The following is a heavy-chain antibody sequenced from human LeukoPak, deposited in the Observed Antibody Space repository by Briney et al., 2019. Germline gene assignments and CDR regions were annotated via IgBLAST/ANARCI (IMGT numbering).Heavy chain of an antibody. CDR3: ARIMDTLGDWFDS. CDR1: DGSISNVVW. D-gene: IGHD5-18*01. CDR2: IYHSGIA. J-gene: IGHJ5*01. Sequence: PSETLSLTCKVSDGSISNVVWWSWVRQPPGKGLEWIGEIYHSGIANYNPSLKSRVTLSADKSKNQFSLKLTSVTAADTAIYYCARIMDTLGDWFDSWGQGILVTVSS. V-gene: IGHV4-4*02.